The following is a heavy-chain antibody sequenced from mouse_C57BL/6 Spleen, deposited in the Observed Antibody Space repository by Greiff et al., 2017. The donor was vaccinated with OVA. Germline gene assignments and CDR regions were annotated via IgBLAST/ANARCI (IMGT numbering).Heavy chain of an antibody. Sequence: DVKLVESGGGLVKPGGSLKLSCAASGFTFSDYGMHWVRQAPEKGLEWVAYISSGSSTIYSADTVKGRFTFSRDNAKNTLFLQMTSLRAEDTAMYYCARGEGYFDDWGQGTTLTVSS. CDR3: ARGEGYFDD. V-gene: IGHV5-17*01. J-gene: IGHJ2*01. CDR2: ISSGSSTI. CDR1: GFTFSDYG.